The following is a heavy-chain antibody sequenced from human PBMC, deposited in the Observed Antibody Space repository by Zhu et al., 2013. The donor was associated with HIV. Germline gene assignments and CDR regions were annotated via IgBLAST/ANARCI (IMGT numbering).Heavy chain of an antibody. D-gene: IGHD6-6*01. CDR2: ISAFNGKT. Sequence: QVQLVQSGAEMKKPGASVKVSCKASGHTFTTYGITWVRQAPGQGLEWMGWISAFNGKTSYAQKFQGRVTMTTDTSTSTAYMELRSLRSDDTAVYYCARDLYSTSSRPFDIWGQGTMVSVSS. CDR3: ARDLYSTSSRPFDI. J-gene: IGHJ3*02. V-gene: IGHV1-18*01. CDR1: GHTFTTYG.